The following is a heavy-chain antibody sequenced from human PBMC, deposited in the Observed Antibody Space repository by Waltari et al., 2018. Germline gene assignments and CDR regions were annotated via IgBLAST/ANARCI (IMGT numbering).Heavy chain of an antibody. J-gene: IGHJ6*02. CDR3: ASPSSAGHPYAMDV. CDR1: GGSMTNYY. V-gene: IGHV4-59*01. CDR2: VYNIGGT. Sequence: QVRLQESGPGLVKPSETLSLTCTVSGGSMTNYYWSWIRQAPGKGLEWIGYVYNIGGTNYNPSLWGRVTVSADTSKNQFSLRLSSVTAADTAVYYCASPSSAGHPYAMDVWGQGTTVTVSS. D-gene: IGHD2-15*01.